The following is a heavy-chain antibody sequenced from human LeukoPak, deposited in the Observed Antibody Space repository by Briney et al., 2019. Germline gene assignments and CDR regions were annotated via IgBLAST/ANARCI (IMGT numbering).Heavy chain of an antibody. V-gene: IGHV1-2*02. CDR1: GYTFTGYY. D-gene: IGHD6-19*01. CDR3: ARILFFRAVAAMGGDWFDP. J-gene: IGHJ5*02. Sequence: GASVKVSCKASGYTFTGYYMHWVRQAPGQGLEWMGWINPNSGGTNYAQKFQGRVTMTRDTSISTAYMELSRLRSDDTAVYYCARILFFRAVAAMGGDWFDPWGQGTLVTVSS. CDR2: INPNSGGT.